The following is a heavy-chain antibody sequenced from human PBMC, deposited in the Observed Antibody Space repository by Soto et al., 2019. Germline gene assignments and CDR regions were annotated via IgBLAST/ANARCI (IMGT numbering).Heavy chain of an antibody. CDR3: ARASPWFRWGYSSAHFDY. D-gene: IGHD6-19*01. V-gene: IGHV4-59*01. J-gene: IGHJ4*02. CDR1: GGSISSYY. CDR2: IYYSGST. Sequence: PSETLSLTCPVSGGSISSYYWRWIRLPPGKGLEWIGYIYYSGSTNYNPSLKSRVTISGDTSKNQFSLKLSSVTAADTAVYYCARASPWFRWGYSSAHFDYWGQGTLVTVS.